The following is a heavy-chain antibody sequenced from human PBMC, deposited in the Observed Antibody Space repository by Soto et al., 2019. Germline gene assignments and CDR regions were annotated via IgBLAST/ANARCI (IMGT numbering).Heavy chain of an antibody. V-gene: IGHV4-39*02. CDR1: GGSISSSSYY. CDR2: IYYSGST. D-gene: IGHD3-3*01. J-gene: IGHJ6*02. CDR3: AREDRLEWLLVGYGMDV. Sequence: TSETLSLTCTVSGGSISSSSYYWGWIRQPPGKGLEWIGSIYYSGSTYYNPSLKSRVTISVDTSKNQFSLKLSSVTAADTAVYYCAREDRLEWLLVGYGMDVWGQGTTVTVSS.